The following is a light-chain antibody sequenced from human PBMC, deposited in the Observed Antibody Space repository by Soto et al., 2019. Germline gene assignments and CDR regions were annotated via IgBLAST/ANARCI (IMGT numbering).Light chain of an antibody. CDR1: QTIANY. V-gene: IGKV1-39*01. CDR2: AAS. CDR3: HQSYSTLALT. Sequence: DIQMTQSPSSLSASVGDRVTITCRASQTIANYLNWYQQKPGKAPILLIYAASNLQTGVPPRFSGRGSGTDFTLTISSLQPEDFATYYCHQSYSTLALTFGGGTNVDI. J-gene: IGKJ4*01.